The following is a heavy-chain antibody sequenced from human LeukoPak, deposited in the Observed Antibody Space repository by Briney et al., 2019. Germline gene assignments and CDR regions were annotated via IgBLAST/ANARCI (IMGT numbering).Heavy chain of an antibody. J-gene: IGHJ6*04. Sequence: GGSLRLSCAASGFTFSSYGMHWVRQAPGKGLEWVAVIWYDGSNKYYADSVKGRFTISRDNSKNTLYLQMNSLRAEDAAVYYCARVPRYCSGGSCPRGYYYYGTDVWGKGTTVTVSS. CDR3: ARVPRYCSGGSCPRGYYYYGTDV. CDR1: GFTFSSYG. D-gene: IGHD2-15*01. CDR2: IWYDGSNK. V-gene: IGHV3-33*01.